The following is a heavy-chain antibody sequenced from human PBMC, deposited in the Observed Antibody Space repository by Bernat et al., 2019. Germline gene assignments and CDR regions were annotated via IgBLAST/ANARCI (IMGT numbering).Heavy chain of an antibody. V-gene: IGHV4-59*08. CDR2: IYHSGSA. J-gene: IGHJ4*02. CDR3: ARIHYYGSGTIPPYFDY. D-gene: IGHD3-10*01. Sequence: QVQLQESGPGLVKPSETLSLTCTVSGDSIITYYWSWIRQPPGKGLEYIGYIYHSGSANYNPSLKSRVTISVDTSKNQFSLKLSSVTAADTAVYYCARIHYYGSGTIPPYFDYWGQGTLVTVSS. CDR1: GDSIITYY.